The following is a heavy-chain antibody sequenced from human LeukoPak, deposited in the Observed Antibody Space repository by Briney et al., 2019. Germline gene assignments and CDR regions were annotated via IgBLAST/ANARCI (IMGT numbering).Heavy chain of an antibody. D-gene: IGHD6-13*01. V-gene: IGHV3-30*02. CDR3: AKIAGYSSSHHYFDY. J-gene: IGHJ4*02. Sequence: PGGSLRLSCAASGFTFSSYGMHWVRQAPGKGLEWVAFIRYDGSNKYYADSVKGRFTISRDNSKNTLYLQMNSLRAEDTAVYYCAKIAGYSSSHHYFDYWGQGTLVTVSS. CDR1: GFTFSSYG. CDR2: IRYDGSNK.